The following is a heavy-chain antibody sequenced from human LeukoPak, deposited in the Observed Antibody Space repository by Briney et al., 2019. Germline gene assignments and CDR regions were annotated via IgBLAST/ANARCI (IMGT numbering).Heavy chain of an antibody. Sequence: ASVKVSCKASGYTFTSYDINWVRQATGQGLEWMGWMNPNSGNTGYAQKFQGRVTITRNTSISTAYMELSSLRSEDTAVYYCARGTGGRPPYYYMDVWGKGTTVTVSS. J-gene: IGHJ6*03. CDR3: ARGTGGRPPYYYMDV. CDR1: GYTFTSYD. CDR2: MNPNSGNT. D-gene: IGHD2-15*01. V-gene: IGHV1-8*03.